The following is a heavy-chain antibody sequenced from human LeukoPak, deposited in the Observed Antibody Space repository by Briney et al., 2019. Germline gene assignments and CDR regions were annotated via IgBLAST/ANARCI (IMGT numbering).Heavy chain of an antibody. V-gene: IGHV1-2*02. CDR3: ARGIRGYSYGIDY. J-gene: IGHJ4*02. CDR2: INPNSGGT. Sequence: ASVKVSCKASGYTFIGYYMHWVRQAPGQGLEWMGWINPNSGGTNYAQKFQGRVTMTRDTSISTAYMELSRLRSDDTAVYYCARGIRGYSYGIDYWGQGTLVTVSS. D-gene: IGHD5-18*01. CDR1: GYTFIGYY.